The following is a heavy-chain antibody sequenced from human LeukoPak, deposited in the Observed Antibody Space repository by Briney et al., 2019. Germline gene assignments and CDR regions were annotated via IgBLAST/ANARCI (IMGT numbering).Heavy chain of an antibody. V-gene: IGHV4-38-2*02. D-gene: IGHD6-19*01. J-gene: IGHJ3*02. Sequence: SETLSLTCTVSGYSISSGYYWGWIRQPPGKGLEWIGSMYHSGTTYYNPSLKSRVSISVDTSKNQFSLKLSSVTAADTAVYYCARDIAVATVAFDIWGQGTMVTVSS. CDR1: GYSISSGYY. CDR3: ARDIAVATVAFDI. CDR2: MYHSGTT.